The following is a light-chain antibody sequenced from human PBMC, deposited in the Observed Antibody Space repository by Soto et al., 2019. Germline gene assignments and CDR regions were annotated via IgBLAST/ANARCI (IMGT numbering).Light chain of an antibody. V-gene: IGLV2-14*01. J-gene: IGLJ2*01. Sequence: QSALTQPASVSGSPGQSITISCTGTSSDVGGYNYVSWYQQDPGKAPKLMIYDVSNRPSGVSKRFSGSKSGNTASLTISGLQAEDEADYYCSSYTSSSTVVFGGGTKLTVL. CDR3: SSYTSSSTVV. CDR1: SSDVGGYNY. CDR2: DVS.